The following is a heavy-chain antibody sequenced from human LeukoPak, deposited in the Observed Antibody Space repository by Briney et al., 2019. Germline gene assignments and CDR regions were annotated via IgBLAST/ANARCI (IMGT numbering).Heavy chain of an antibody. Sequence: SETLSLTCTVSGGSFGTDSWKWIRQPPGKELEWIGYIYYSGSTKYKPSLKSRVTLSVDTSKNQFSLKLYSVTDPDTAVYYCARAVGYFTSSACYDNAFDIWGQGTMVTVS. D-gene: IGHD2-2*01. J-gene: IGHJ3*02. CDR1: GGSFGTDS. CDR3: ARAVGYFTSSACYDNAFDI. CDR2: IYYSGST. V-gene: IGHV4-59*01.